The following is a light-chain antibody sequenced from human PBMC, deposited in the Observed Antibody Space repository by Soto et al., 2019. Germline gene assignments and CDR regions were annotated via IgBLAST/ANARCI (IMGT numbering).Light chain of an antibody. CDR1: SSDVGGYDY. CDR3: SSYTTDNPVV. V-gene: IGLV2-14*03. CDR2: DVT. Sequence: QSVLTQPASVSGSPGQSITISCTGTSSDVGGYDYVSWYQQHPGKAPKVLIYDVTNRPSGVSIRFSGSKSGNTASLTISGLQAEDEARYYCSSYTTDNPVVFGGGTKVTVL. J-gene: IGLJ2*01.